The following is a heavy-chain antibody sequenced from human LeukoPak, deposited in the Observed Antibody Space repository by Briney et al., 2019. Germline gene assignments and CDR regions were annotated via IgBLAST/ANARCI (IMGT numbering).Heavy chain of an antibody. V-gene: IGHV3-30*02. Sequence: GGSLRLSCAASGFTFSSYGMHWVRQAPGKGLEWVAFIRCDGSNKYYADSVKGRFTISRDNSKNTLYLQMNSLRAEDTAVYYCAKNRDPMYYYDSSGYLDYWGQGTLVTVSS. D-gene: IGHD3-22*01. CDR3: AKNRDPMYYYDSSGYLDY. CDR2: IRCDGSNK. J-gene: IGHJ4*02. CDR1: GFTFSSYG.